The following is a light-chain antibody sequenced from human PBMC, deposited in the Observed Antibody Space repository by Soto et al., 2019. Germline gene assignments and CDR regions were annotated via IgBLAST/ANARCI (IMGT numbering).Light chain of an antibody. Sequence: AIQMTQSPSSLSASVGDRVTITCRASQGIRNELGWYQQRPGKAPKVLISAASSLHSGVPSRFSGSGSGTDFTLTISSLQPEDFATHYCLQDYNYPRTFGQGTRLEIK. CDR2: AAS. V-gene: IGKV1-6*01. CDR3: LQDYNYPRT. CDR1: QGIRNE. J-gene: IGKJ5*01.